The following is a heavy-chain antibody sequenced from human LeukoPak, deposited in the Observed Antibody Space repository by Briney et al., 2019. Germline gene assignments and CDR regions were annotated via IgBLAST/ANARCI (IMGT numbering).Heavy chain of an antibody. V-gene: IGHV4-59*01. CDR1: GGSISSYY. J-gene: IGHJ4*02. CDR2: IYYSGST. Sequence: SETLSLTCTVSGGSISSYYWSWIRQPPGKGLEWIGYIYYSGSTNYNPSLKSRVTMSVDTSKNQFSLKLSSVAAADTAVYYCATGYCSSTNCRIDYWGQGTLVSVSS. D-gene: IGHD2-2*03. CDR3: ATGYCSSTNCRIDY.